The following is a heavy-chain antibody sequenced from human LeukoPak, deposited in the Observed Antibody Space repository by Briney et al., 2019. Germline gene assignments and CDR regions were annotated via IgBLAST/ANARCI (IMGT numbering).Heavy chain of an antibody. CDR3: ARDQSSSSPFDY. D-gene: IGHD6-6*01. V-gene: IGHV3-30*02. J-gene: IGHJ4*02. CDR2: IRYDGSNK. Sequence: PGGSLRLSCAASGFTFSSYGMHWVRQAPGKGLEWVAFIRYDGSNKYYADSVKGRFTISRDNSKNTLYLQMNSLRAEDTAVYYCARDQSSSSPFDYWGQGTLVTVSS. CDR1: GFTFSSYG.